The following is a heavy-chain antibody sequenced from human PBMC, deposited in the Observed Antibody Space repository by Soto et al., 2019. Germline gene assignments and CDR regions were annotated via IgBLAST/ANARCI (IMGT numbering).Heavy chain of an antibody. CDR1: GYTFTSYA. J-gene: IGHJ6*02. Sequence: SVKVSCKASGYTFTSYAISWVRQAPGQGLEWMGGIIPIFGTANYAQKFQGRVTITADESTSTAYMELSSLRSEDTAVYYCARALPSYYYYGMDVWGQGTTVTAP. V-gene: IGHV1-69*13. CDR3: ARALPSYYYYGMDV. CDR2: IIPIFGTA.